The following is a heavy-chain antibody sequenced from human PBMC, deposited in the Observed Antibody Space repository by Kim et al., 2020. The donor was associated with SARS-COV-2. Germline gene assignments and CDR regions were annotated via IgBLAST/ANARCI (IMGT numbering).Heavy chain of an antibody. D-gene: IGHD4-4*01. J-gene: IGHJ4*02. V-gene: IGHV3-23*01. CDR3: ANLTTGTFDY. CDR2: T. Sequence: TYYADAVKGRFTISRDNSKNTLYLQMNSLRAEDTAVYYCANLTTGTFDYWGQGTLVTVSS.